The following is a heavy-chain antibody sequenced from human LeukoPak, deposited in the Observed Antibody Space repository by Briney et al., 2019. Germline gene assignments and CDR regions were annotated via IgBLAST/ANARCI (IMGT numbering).Heavy chain of an antibody. CDR1: GFTFSSYG. CDR2: IRYDGSNK. CDR3: ARGQRYYDFWSGYYWY. Sequence: PGGSLRLSCAASGFTFSSYGMHWVRQAPGKGLEWVAFIRYDGSNKYYADSVKGRFTISRDNSKNTLYLQMNSLRAEDTAVYYCARGQRYYDFWSGYYWYWGQGTLVTVSS. D-gene: IGHD3-3*01. J-gene: IGHJ4*02. V-gene: IGHV3-30*02.